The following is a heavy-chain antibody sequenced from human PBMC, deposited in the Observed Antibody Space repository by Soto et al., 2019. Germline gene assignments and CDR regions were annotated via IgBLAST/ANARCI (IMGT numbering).Heavy chain of an antibody. CDR3: AKVAGIAAAGKFDY. J-gene: IGHJ4*02. V-gene: IGHV3-23*01. D-gene: IGHD6-13*01. CDR2: ISGSGGST. Sequence: EVQLLEYGGGLVQPGGSLRLSCAASGFTFSSYAMSWVRQAPGKGLEWVSAISGSGGSTYYADSVTGRFTISRDNSKNTLYLQMNSLRAEDTVVYCCAKVAGIAAAGKFDYWGQGTLVTVSS. CDR1: GFTFSSYA.